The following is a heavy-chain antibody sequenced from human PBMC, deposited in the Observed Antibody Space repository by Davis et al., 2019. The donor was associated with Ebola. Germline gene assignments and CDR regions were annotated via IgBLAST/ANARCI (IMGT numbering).Heavy chain of an antibody. Sequence: AASVKVSCKASGYTFTGYYMHWVRQAPGQGLEWMGWINPNSGNTGYAQKFQGRVTMTRDTSRSTAYMELRSLTSEDTAVYYCARDGSLLWGIQYWGQGTLVTVSS. J-gene: IGHJ4*02. V-gene: IGHV1-8*02. CDR2: INPNSGNT. CDR1: GYTFTGYY. D-gene: IGHD3-16*01. CDR3: ARDGSLLWGIQY.